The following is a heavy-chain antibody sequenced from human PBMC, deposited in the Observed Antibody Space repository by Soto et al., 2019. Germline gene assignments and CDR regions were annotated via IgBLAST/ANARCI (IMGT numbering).Heavy chain of an antibody. CDR1: GFTFRSYT. CDR3: VRDNWYDRTLFDH. J-gene: IGHJ4*02. V-gene: IGHV3-30-3*01. D-gene: IGHD1-20*01. CDR2: ISFDGSAI. Sequence: QVQMVQSGGGVVQPAGSLRLSCAVSGFTFRSYTMHWVRQAPGKGLEWVALISFDGSAIYYRDSVKGRFTISRDASERTLYLQMDSLKTEDTAVYYCVRDNWYDRTLFDHWGQGSLVIVSS.